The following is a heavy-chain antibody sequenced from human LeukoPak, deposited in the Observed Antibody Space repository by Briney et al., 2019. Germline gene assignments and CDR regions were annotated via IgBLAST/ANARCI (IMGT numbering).Heavy chain of an antibody. CDR2: IWYDGSNK. CDR1: GFTFSNYG. V-gene: IGHV3-33*01. Sequence: GGCLRLSCAASGFTFSNYGMHWVRQAPGKGLEWVAVIWYDGSNKYYADSVKGRFTISRDNSKNTLYLQMNSLRAEDTAVYYCAREGSPSYGMDVWGQGTTVTVSS. J-gene: IGHJ6*02. CDR3: AREGSPSYGMDV.